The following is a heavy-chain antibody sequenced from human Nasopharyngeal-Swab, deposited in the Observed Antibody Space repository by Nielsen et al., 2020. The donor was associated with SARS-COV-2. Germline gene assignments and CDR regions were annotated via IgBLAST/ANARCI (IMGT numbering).Heavy chain of an antibody. V-gene: IGHV3-7*01. Sequence: GESLKISCAASGLTFTNSWMSWVRQAPGKGLEWVANIKQDGSDKYYVDSVKGRFTISRDNAKNSLELQMSSLRVEDTAVYYCGRGGKLGALDIWGQGTMVTVSS. D-gene: IGHD3-16*01. CDR3: GRGGKLGALDI. CDR2: IKQDGSDK. J-gene: IGHJ3*02. CDR1: GLTFTNSW.